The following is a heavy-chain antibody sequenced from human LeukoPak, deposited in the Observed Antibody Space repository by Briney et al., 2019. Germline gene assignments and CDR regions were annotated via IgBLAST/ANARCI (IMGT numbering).Heavy chain of an antibody. Sequence: GGSLRLSCAASGFTFSSYAMSWVRQAPGKGLEWVSSISGSGDTTYYADSVKGRFTISRDNSKNTLSLQMNSLRAEDTAVYYCARWAANDDAFDIWGQGTMVTVSS. V-gene: IGHV3-23*01. J-gene: IGHJ3*02. CDR3: ARWAANDDAFDI. CDR2: ISGSGDTT. CDR1: GFTFSSYA. D-gene: IGHD4/OR15-4a*01.